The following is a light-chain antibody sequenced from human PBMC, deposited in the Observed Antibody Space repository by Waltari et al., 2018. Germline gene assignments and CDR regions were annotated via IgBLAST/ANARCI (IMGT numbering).Light chain of an antibody. Sequence: QSALTQPASVSGSPGQSSTISCTGTSRDVGGYIFVTWSQQYPGKAPKLVIYDVYYRPSGVSDRFSASKSGNTASLTISGLQTEDEADYYCSSYTSISTSVVFGGGTKLTVL. CDR3: SSYTSISTSVV. J-gene: IGLJ2*01. CDR1: SRDVGGYIF. V-gene: IGLV2-14*03. CDR2: DVY.